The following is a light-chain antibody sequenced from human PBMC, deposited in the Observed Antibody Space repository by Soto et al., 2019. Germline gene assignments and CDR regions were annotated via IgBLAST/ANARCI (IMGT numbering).Light chain of an antibody. J-gene: IGKJ1*01. CDR2: KAT. CDR3: QHYNSYWP. Sequence: DIQMTQSPSTLSASGGERVTSTCRASQGISTWLAWYQQKPGNAHKLLIYKATSLESGVPSRFRGSGSGTEFALTLSSLQPDAFDTYCCQHYNSYWPVGQGT. V-gene: IGKV1-5*03. CDR1: QGISTW.